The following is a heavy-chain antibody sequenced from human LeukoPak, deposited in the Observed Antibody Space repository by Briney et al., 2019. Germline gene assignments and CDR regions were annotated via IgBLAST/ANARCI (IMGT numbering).Heavy chain of an antibody. CDR3: ARRYCSGGSCYSERGAFDI. CDR1: GGSISSSSYY. CDR2: IYYSGST. D-gene: IGHD2-15*01. Sequence: SETLSPTCTVAGGSISSSSYYWGWIRQPPGKGLEWIGSIYYSGSTNYNPSLKSRVTISVDTSKNQFSLKLSSVTAADTAVYYCARRYCSGGSCYSERGAFDIWGQGTMVTVSS. V-gene: IGHV4-39*07. J-gene: IGHJ3*02.